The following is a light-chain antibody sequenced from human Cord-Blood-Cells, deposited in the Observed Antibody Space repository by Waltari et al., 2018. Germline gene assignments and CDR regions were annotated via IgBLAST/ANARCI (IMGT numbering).Light chain of an antibody. Sequence: DIQMTQSASSLSASVGDRVTITCRASQSISSYLNWYQQKPGKAPKLLIYAASSLQSGVPSRFSGSGSGTDFTLTISSLQPEDFATYYCQQSYSTLQITFGQGTRLEIK. J-gene: IGKJ5*01. CDR3: QQSYSTLQIT. CDR2: AAS. CDR1: QSISSY. V-gene: IGKV1-39*01.